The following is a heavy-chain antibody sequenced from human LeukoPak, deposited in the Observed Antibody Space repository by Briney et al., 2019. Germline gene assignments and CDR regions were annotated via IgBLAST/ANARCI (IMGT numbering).Heavy chain of an antibody. V-gene: IGHV4-59*01. CDR2: IYYSGST. D-gene: IGHD3-22*01. J-gene: IGHJ3*02. Sequence: PSETLSLTCTVSGGSISSYYWSWIRQPPGKGLEWIGYIYYSGSTNYNPSLKGRVTISVDTSKNQFSLKLSSVTAADTAVYYCARYYYDSSGYYNDAFDIWGQGTMVTVSS. CDR3: ARYYYDSSGYYNDAFDI. CDR1: GGSISSYY.